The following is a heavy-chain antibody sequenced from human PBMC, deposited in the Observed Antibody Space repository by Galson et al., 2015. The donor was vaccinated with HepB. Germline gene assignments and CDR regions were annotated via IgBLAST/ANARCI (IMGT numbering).Heavy chain of an antibody. J-gene: IGHJ4*02. CDR2: IIPIFGTA. Sequence: SVKVSCKASGGTFSSYAISWVRQAPGQGLEWMGGIIPIFGTANYAQKFQGRVTITADESTSTAYMELSSLRSEDTAVYYCARDPTYYYDSSGPLGRYFDYWGQGTLVTVSS. CDR3: ARDPTYYYDSSGPLGRYFDY. D-gene: IGHD3-22*01. V-gene: IGHV1-69*13. CDR1: GGTFSSYA.